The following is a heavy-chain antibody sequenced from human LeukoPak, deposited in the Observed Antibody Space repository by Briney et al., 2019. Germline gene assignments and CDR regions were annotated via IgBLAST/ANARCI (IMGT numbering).Heavy chain of an antibody. D-gene: IGHD3-3*01. CDR3: ARSVEKNDFWSGYYMAV. J-gene: IGHJ4*02. Sequence: KVSCKAXGGTFSSYAISWVRQAPGQGLEWMGRIIPILGIANYAQKFQGRVTITADKSTSTAYMELSSLRSEDTAVYYCARSVEKNDFWSGYYMAVWGQGTLVTVSS. V-gene: IGHV1-69*04. CDR2: IIPILGIA. CDR1: GGTFSSYA.